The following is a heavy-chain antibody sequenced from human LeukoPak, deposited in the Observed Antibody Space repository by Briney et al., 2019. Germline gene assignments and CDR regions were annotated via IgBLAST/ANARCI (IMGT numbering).Heavy chain of an antibody. D-gene: IGHD2-2*02. Sequence: SETLSLTSAVSGVALSRYYWGWIRQRPGGGLGWGGYIYYNGSTNYNPSLKSRVTISVDTSKNQFSLKLSSVTAADTAVYYCARGRVPAAIRYYYYYGMDVWGQGTTVTVSS. CDR3: ARGRVPAAIRYYYYYGMDV. CDR1: GVALSRYY. J-gene: IGHJ6*02. V-gene: IGHV4-59*01. CDR2: IYYNGST.